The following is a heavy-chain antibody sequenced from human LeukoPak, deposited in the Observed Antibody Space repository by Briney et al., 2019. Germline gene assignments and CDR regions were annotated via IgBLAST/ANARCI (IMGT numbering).Heavy chain of an antibody. V-gene: IGHV3-20*04. D-gene: IGHD3-22*01. CDR3: AGYYYDSSRGFDL. J-gene: IGHJ5*02. CDR2: INWNGAWT. Sequence: GGSLRVSCAASGFKFGDYGMSWVRQARGKGLEWVCDINWNGAWTGYADSVKGRFTISRDNAKNSLYLQMNSLRAEDTALYYCAGYYYDSSRGFDLWGQGTLVTVSA. CDR1: GFKFGDYG.